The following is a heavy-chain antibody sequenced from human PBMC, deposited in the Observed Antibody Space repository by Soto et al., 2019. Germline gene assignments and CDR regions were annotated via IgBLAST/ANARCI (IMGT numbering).Heavy chain of an antibody. J-gene: IGHJ6*02. CDR2: IWYDGSNK. V-gene: IGHV3-33*01. CDR1: GLTFSSYG. CDR3: ARGEYSGYPGPGMDV. D-gene: IGHD5-12*01. Sequence: QVQLVESGGGVVQPGRSLRLSCAASGLTFSSYGMHWVRQAPGKGLEWVAVIWYDGSNKYYADSVKGRFTISRDNSKNTLYLQMNSLRAEDTAVYYCARGEYSGYPGPGMDVWGQGTTVTVSS.